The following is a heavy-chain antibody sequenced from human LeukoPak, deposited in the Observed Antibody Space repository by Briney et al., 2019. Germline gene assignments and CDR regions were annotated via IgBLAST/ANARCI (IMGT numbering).Heavy chain of an antibody. D-gene: IGHD3-22*01. Sequence: GGSLRLSCAASAFTFSDYSMNWVRQAPGKGLEWVGRCRNKAKSYTTEYATSVKGRFSILRDESKKSVNLQMNSLEIEDTAVYYCTRVAYYDSRGDALDAFDFWGQGTMVSVSS. CDR3: TRVAYYDSRGDALDAFDF. CDR2: CRNKAKSYTT. CDR1: AFTFSDYS. V-gene: IGHV3-72*01. J-gene: IGHJ3*01.